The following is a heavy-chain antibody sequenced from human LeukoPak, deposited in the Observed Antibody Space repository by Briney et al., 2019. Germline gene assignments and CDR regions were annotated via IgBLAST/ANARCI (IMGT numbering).Heavy chain of an antibody. CDR1: GFTFSSYG. Sequence: PGGSLRLSCAASGFTFSSYGMHWVRQAPGKGLEWVAFIRFDGSDKFYTDSVKGRFTISRDNARSMVYLQMNSLRPDDTAVYYCAKDIILGSMTDGGPGYWGQGTLVTVSS. CDR3: AKDIILGSMTDGGPGY. CDR2: IRFDGSDK. D-gene: IGHD3-10*01. J-gene: IGHJ4*02. V-gene: IGHV3-30*02.